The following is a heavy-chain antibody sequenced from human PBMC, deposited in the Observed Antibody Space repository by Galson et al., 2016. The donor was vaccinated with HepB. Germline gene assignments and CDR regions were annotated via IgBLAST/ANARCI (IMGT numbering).Heavy chain of an antibody. CDR2: ISNSGST. CDR3: TRGRGIAL. V-gene: IGHV4-34*01. CDR1: GGSLSGYY. Sequence: SETLSLTCAVSGGSLSGYYWSWIRQPPGKGLEWIGEISNSGSTSRNPSLKSRVTISPDTSRNQFSLILTSVTAADTAVYYCTRGRGIALWGQGTLVTVSS. J-gene: IGHJ4*02.